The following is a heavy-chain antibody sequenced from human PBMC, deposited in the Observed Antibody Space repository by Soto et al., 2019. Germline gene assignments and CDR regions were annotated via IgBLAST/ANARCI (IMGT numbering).Heavy chain of an antibody. CDR1: GYTFTGYS. D-gene: IGHD6-13*01. CDR3: ARKLVRASWSLGGWFDP. V-gene: IGHV1-2*02. J-gene: IGHJ5*02. CDR2: VNPNSGDT. Sequence: SVKLSCKASGYTFTGYSIYWVRQAPVQGLEWVGWVNPNSGDTNYAQNFQGRVTMTRDTSITTAYMELSRLRSDDTAVYYCARKLVRASWSLGGWFDPWGQGTLVTVSS.